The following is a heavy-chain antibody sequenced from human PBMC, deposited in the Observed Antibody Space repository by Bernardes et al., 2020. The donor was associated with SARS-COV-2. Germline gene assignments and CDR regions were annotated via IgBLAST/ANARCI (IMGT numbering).Heavy chain of an antibody. CDR2: MSYSGSVK. Sequence: GGSLRLSCATSGFAFSRYGMHWVRQAPGKGLEWVAVMSYSGSVKYYADSVKGRFTISRDVSKNTLYLQMNSLRPEDTAVYYCAKDALLGYVIGWFTLDYWGQGALVTVSS. J-gene: IGHJ4*02. V-gene: IGHV3-30*18. CDR3: AKDALLGYVIGWFTLDY. D-gene: IGHD6-19*01. CDR1: GFAFSRYG.